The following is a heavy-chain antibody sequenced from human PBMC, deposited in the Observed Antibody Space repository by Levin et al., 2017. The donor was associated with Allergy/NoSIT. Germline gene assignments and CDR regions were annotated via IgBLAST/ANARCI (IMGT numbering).Heavy chain of an antibody. D-gene: IGHD2/OR15-2a*01. Sequence: ASVKVSCKASGYTFTTYYIYWVRQAPGQGLECMGWINPKTGGTNYAQILQGRVTMTRDTSISTVYMELDRLTSDDTAIYYCARDGASVGTYFSRARSGDWFDPWGQGTLVTVSS. CDR3: ARDGASVGTYFSRARSGDWFDP. J-gene: IGHJ5*02. CDR2: INPKTGGT. V-gene: IGHV1-2*02. CDR1: GYTFTTYY.